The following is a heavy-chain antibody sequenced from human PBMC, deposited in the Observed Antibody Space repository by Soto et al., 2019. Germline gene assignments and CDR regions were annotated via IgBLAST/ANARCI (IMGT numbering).Heavy chain of an antibody. D-gene: IGHD1-26*01. J-gene: IGHJ4*02. V-gene: IGHV1-2*02. CDR2: IGPETGAT. CDR3: GRGRSGQIVVFY. Sequence: ASVKVSCKASGYTFTGHYIHWVRQAPEQGPEWMGEIGPETGATRYAQKLQGRVTMTRDMSITTVYMELNNLSPDDTAVYYCGRGRSGQIVVFYWGQGTPVTVSS. CDR1: GYTFTGHY.